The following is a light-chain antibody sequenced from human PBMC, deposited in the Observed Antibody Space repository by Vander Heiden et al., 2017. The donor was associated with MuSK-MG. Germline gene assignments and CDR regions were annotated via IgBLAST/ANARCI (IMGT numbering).Light chain of an antibody. CDR2: DAS. CDR1: QSVSSY. J-gene: IGKJ1*01. CDR3: QQHSNWPPWT. Sequence: EIVLTQSPATLSLSPGERATLSCRASQSVSSYLAWYQQKPGQAPRLLIYDASNRATGIPARFSGSGYGKDFTLTISSREPEDFAVYYCQQHSNWPPWTFGQGTKVXIK. V-gene: IGKV3-11*01.